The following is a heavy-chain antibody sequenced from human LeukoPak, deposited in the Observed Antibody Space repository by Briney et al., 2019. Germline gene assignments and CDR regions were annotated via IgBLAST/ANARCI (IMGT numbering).Heavy chain of an antibody. V-gene: IGHV4-38-2*01. CDR3: ARGPGSNFYYWYFDL. CDR1: GYSISNGYY. J-gene: IGHJ2*01. CDR2: IYHSGST. D-gene: IGHD4-23*01. Sequence: SETLSLTCAVSGYSISNGYYWGWIRQPPGKGLEWIGSIYHSGSTYYNPSLKSRVTISEDTSKNQFSLRLSFVTAADTAVYYCARGPGSNFYYWYFDLWGRGTLVTVSS.